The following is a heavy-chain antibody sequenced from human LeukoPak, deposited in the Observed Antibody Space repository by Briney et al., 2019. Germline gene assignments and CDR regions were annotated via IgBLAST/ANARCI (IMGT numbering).Heavy chain of an antibody. CDR3: ASTNWNYGYYYMDV. J-gene: IGHJ6*03. Sequence: SETLSLTCAVSGGSISSSNWWSWVRQPPGKGLEWIGEIYHSGSTNYNPSLKSRVTISVDKSKNQFSLKLSSVTAADTAVYHCASTNWNYGYYYMDVWGKGTTITVSS. CDR2: IYHSGST. D-gene: IGHD1-20*01. CDR1: GGSISSSNW. V-gene: IGHV4-4*02.